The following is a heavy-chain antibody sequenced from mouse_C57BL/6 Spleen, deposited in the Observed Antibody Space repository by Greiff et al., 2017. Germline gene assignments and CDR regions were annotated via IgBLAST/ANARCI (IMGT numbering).Heavy chain of an antibody. V-gene: IGHV3-6*01. D-gene: IGHD2-4*01. CDR2: ISYDGSN. CDR3: ARRGDYGPFAY. J-gene: IGHJ3*01. CDR1: GYSITSGYY. Sequence: DVQLQESGPGLVKPSQSLSLTCSVTGYSITSGYYWNWIRQFPGNKLEWMGYISYDGSNNYNPSLKNRISITRDTSKNQFFLKLNSVTTEDTATYYCARRGDYGPFAYWGQGTLVTVSA.